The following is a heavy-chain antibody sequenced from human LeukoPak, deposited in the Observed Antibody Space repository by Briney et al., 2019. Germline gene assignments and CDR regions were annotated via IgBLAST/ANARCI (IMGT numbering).Heavy chain of an antibody. V-gene: IGHV3-30-3*01. J-gene: IGHJ4*02. Sequence: GGSLRLSCAASGFTFSSYAMHWVRQAPGKGLEWVAVISYDGSNKYYADSVKGRFTISRDNSKNTLYLQMNSLRAEDTAVYYCARERVGATLDWGQGTLVTVSS. CDR3: ARERVGATLD. CDR1: GFTFSSYA. D-gene: IGHD1-26*01. CDR2: ISYDGSNK.